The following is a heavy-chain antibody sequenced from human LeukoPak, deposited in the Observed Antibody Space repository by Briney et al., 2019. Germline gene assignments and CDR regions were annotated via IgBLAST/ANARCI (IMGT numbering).Heavy chain of an antibody. CDR3: ARASYYDSSGYYPNDAFDI. J-gene: IGHJ3*02. D-gene: IGHD3-22*01. CDR2: ISSSSYI. V-gene: IGHV3-21*01. CDR1: GFTFSSYS. Sequence: GGSLRLSCAASGFTFSSYSMNWVRQAPGKGLEWVSSISSSSYIYYADSVKGRFTISRDNAKNSLYLQMNSLRAEDTAVYYCARASYYDSSGYYPNDAFDIWGQGTMVTVSS.